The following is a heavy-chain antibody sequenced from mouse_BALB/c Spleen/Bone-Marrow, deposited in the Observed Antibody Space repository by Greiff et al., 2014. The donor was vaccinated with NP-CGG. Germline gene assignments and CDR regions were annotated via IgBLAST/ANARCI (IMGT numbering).Heavy chain of an antibody. CDR3: ARVLGRPF. Sequence: QVQLKESGAEVVRPGTSVKVSCKASGYAFTNYLIEWIKQRPGQGLEWIGLINPGSGGTNYNEKFKGEATLTADKSSSTAYMQLSSLTSDDSAVYFCARVLGRPFWGQGTLVTVSA. CDR1: GYAFTNYL. V-gene: IGHV1-54*01. D-gene: IGHD4-1*01. J-gene: IGHJ3*01. CDR2: INPGSGGT.